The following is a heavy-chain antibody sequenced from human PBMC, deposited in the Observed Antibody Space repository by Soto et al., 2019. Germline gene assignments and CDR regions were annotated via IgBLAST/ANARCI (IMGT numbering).Heavy chain of an antibody. CDR2: ISSSSSYI. CDR3: ARDLHSSGWYGYYYGMDV. Sequence: AGGSLRLSCAASGFTFSSYSMNWVRQAPGKGLEWVSSISSSSSYIYYADSVKGRFTISRDNAKNSLYLQMNSLRAEDTAVYYCARDLHSSGWYGYYYGMDVWGQGTTVTVSS. D-gene: IGHD6-19*01. CDR1: GFTFSSYS. V-gene: IGHV3-21*01. J-gene: IGHJ6*02.